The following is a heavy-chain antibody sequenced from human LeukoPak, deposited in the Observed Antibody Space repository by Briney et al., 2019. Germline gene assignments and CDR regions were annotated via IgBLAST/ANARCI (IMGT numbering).Heavy chain of an antibody. CDR2: ISSNGGST. V-gene: IGHV3-64*01. D-gene: IGHD1-1*01. J-gene: IGHJ4*02. Sequence: PGGSLRLSCAASGFTFSSYAMHWVRQAPGRGLEYVSAISSNGGSTYYANSVKGRFTISRDNSKNTLYLQMGSPRAEDMAVYYCARDRGSWSPRYYFDYWGQGTLVTVSS. CDR3: ARDRGSWSPRYYFDY. CDR1: GFTFSSYA.